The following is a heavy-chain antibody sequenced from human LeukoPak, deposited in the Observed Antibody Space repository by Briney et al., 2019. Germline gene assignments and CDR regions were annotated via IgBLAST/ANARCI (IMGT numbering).Heavy chain of an antibody. V-gene: IGHV3-23*01. CDR2: TSSSDAGT. CDR3: AKVVSGSSSIFSSAFDI. CDR1: GFPLSSYA. J-gene: IGHJ3*02. Sequence: GGSLRLSCAAFGFPLSSYAMSWVRQAPGKGLEWVSATSSSDAGTYHADSVKGRFTISRDNSKNTLYLQMNSLRVEDTAVYYCAKVVSGSSSIFSSAFDIWGQGTMVTVSS. D-gene: IGHD6-13*01.